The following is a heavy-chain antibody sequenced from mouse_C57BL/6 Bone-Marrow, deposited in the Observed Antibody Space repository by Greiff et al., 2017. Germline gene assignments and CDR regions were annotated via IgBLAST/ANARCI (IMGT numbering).Heavy chain of an antibody. J-gene: IGHJ2*01. CDR1: GYAFTNYL. V-gene: IGHV1-54*01. Sequence: QVQLKQSGAELVRPGTSVKVSCKASGYAFTNYLIEWVKQRPGPGLEWIGVINPGSGGTNYNEKFKGKATLTADKSSSTAYMQLSSLTSEDSAVYFCARWGYGSLVLFDYWGQGTTLTVSS. D-gene: IGHD1-1*01. CDR2: INPGSGGT. CDR3: ARWGYGSLVLFDY.